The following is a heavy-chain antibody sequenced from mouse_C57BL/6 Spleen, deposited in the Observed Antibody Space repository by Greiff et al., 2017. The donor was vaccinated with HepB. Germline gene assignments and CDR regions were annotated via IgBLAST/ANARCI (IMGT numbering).Heavy chain of an antibody. J-gene: IGHJ3*01. Sequence: VQLQQSGAELVRPGASVKLSCKASGYTFTDYYINWVKQRPGQGLEWIARIYPGSGNTYYNEKFKGKATLTAEKSSSTSYMQLRSLTSEDSAVYFCARGGYYGSSLGFAYWGQGTLVTVSA. CDR2: IYPGSGNT. D-gene: IGHD1-1*01. CDR3: ARGGYYGSSLGFAY. V-gene: IGHV1-76*01. CDR1: GYTFTDYY.